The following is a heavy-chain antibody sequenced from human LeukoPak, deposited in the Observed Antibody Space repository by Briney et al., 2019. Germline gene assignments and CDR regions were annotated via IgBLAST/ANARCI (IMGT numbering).Heavy chain of an antibody. CDR3: ARDLYSSGWGYFDY. J-gene: IGHJ4*02. Sequence: SETLSLTCTISGYSISSGYYWGWIRQPPGKGLEWIGSIYHSGSTYYNPSLKSRVTISLDTSENQFSLKLTSVTAADTAVYYCARDLYSSGWGYFDYWGQGTLVTVSS. V-gene: IGHV4-38-2*02. CDR1: GYSISSGYY. CDR2: IYHSGST. D-gene: IGHD6-19*01.